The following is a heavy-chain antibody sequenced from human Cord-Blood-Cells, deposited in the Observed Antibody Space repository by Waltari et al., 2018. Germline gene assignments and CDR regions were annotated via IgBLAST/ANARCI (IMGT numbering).Heavy chain of an antibody. CDR1: GGSFSGYY. D-gene: IGHD6-13*01. CDR2: INHSGST. CDR3: ARGSAAAYALDY. J-gene: IGHJ4*02. V-gene: IGHV4-34*01. Sequence: QVQLQQWGAGLLKPSETLSLTCAVYGGSFSGYYWGWIRQPPGKGLEWIGEINHSGSTNYNPSLKSRVTISVDTSKNQFSLKLSSVTAADTAVYYCARGSAAAYALDYWGQGTLVTVSS.